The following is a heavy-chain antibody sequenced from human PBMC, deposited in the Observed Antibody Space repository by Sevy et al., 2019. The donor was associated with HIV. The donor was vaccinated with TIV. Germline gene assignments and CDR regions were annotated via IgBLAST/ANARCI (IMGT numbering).Heavy chain of an antibody. D-gene: IGHD4-17*01. Sequence: ASVKVSCKASRGTFSNYGISWVRQAPGQGLEWLGWIVPFFGTANYAQKVQGRVTITTDESTRTAYMELSSLRSEDTAVYFCARGNAVTSRGDYFDSWGQGTLVTVSS. CDR2: IVPFFGTA. CDR1: RGTFSNYG. CDR3: ARGNAVTSRGDYFDS. V-gene: IGHV1-69*05. J-gene: IGHJ4*02.